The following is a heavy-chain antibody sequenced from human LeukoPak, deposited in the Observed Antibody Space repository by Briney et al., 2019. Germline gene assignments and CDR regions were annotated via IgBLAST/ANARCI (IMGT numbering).Heavy chain of an antibody. D-gene: IGHD5-24*01. CDR3: ASVDSVEMATIYYFDY. CDR2: ISSSGST. Sequence: SETLSLTCTVSGGSMNQYYWSWIRQPAGKGLEWIGRISSSGSTNYNPSLKSRVTISVDTSKNQFSLKLSSVTAADTAVYYCASVDSVEMATIYYFDYWGQGTLVTVSS. V-gene: IGHV4-4*07. CDR1: GGSMNQYY. J-gene: IGHJ4*02.